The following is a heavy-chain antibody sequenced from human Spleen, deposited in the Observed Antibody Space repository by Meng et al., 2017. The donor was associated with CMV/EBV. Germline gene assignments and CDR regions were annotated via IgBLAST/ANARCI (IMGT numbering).Heavy chain of an antibody. Sequence: GESLKISCAASGFTFSSYAMHWVRQAPGKGLEWVAVISYDGSNKYYADSVKGRFTVSRDNSKNTLYLQMNSLRAEDTAVYYCVRNGVVADRKYYFDYWGQGTLVTVSS. CDR1: GFTFSSYA. CDR2: ISYDGSNK. V-gene: IGHV3-30-3*01. J-gene: IGHJ4*02. CDR3: VRNGVVADRKYYFDY. D-gene: IGHD2-15*01.